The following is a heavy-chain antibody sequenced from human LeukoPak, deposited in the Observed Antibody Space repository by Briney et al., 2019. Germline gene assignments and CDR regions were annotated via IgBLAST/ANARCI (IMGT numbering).Heavy chain of an antibody. V-gene: IGHV4-34*01. CDR1: GGSFSGYY. Sequence: SETLSLTCAVYGGSFSGYYWSWIRQPPGKGLEWIGEINHSGSTNYNPSLKSRVTISVDTSKNQFSLKLSSVTAADTAVYYCARDAPPGDGYKLGIGPISWGQGTLVTVSS. CDR3: ARDAPPGDGYKLGIGPIS. D-gene: IGHD5-24*01. J-gene: IGHJ4*02. CDR2: INHSGST.